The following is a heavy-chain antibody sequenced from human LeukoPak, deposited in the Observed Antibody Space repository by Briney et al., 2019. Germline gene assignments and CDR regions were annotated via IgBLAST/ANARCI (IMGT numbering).Heavy chain of an antibody. Sequence: SETLSLTCTVSGYSISSTYYGAWIRQPPGKGLEWIATISHSGNTYCTPSLESRLTISLDTSKKHFSLRLSSVTAADTAVYYCARVNAPVATFDYWGLGTLVAVSS. D-gene: IGHD1-1*01. CDR3: ARVNAPVATFDY. CDR2: ISHSGNT. CDR1: GYSISSTYY. J-gene: IGHJ4*02. V-gene: IGHV4-38-2*02.